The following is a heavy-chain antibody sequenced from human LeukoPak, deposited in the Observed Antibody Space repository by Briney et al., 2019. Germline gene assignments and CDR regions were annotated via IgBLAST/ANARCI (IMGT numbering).Heavy chain of an antibody. V-gene: IGHV4-34*01. Sequence: DPSETLSLTCAVYGGSFSGYYWSWIRQPPGKGLEWIGEINHSGSTNYNPSLKSRVTISVDTSKNQFSLKLSSVTAADTAVYYCASLGEAVARDWGQGTLVTVSS. D-gene: IGHD6-19*01. CDR1: GGSFSGYY. CDR2: INHSGST. CDR3: ASLGEAVARD. J-gene: IGHJ4*02.